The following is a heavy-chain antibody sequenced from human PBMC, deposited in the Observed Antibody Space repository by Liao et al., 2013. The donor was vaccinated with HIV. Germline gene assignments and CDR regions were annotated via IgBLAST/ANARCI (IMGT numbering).Heavy chain of an antibody. CDR1: GGFMSSYY. D-gene: IGHD1-20*01. Sequence: QVQLRESGPGLVKSSETLSLTCTVSGGFMSSYYWTWIRQPAGKKLEWIGRIYYSGTTNYNPSLQSRVTISVDTSKNQFSLKLSSVTAADTAVYYCAAEGITGTAWRYWGQGTLVTVSS. J-gene: IGHJ4*02. CDR2: IYYSGTT. CDR3: AAEGITGTAWRY. V-gene: IGHV4-4*07.